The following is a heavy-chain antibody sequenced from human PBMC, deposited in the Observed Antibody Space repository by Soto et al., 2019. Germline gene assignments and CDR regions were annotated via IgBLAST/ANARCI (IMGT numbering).Heavy chain of an antibody. CDR2: ISYDGSNK. CDR3: AREFTGTTSYYYYGMDV. Sequence: PGGSLRLSCAASGFTFSSYAMHWFRQAPGKGLEWVAVISYDGSNKYYADSVKGRFTISRDNSKNTLYLQMNSLRAEDTAVYYCAREFTGTTSYYYYGMDVWGQGTTVTVSS. D-gene: IGHD1-1*01. V-gene: IGHV3-30-3*01. J-gene: IGHJ6*02. CDR1: GFTFSSYA.